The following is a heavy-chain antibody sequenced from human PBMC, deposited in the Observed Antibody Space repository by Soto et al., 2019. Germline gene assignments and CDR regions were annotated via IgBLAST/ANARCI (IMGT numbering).Heavy chain of an antibody. CDR2: ISWNSGSI. V-gene: IGHV3-9*01. J-gene: IGHJ4*02. CDR3: ARGDSSPYYDFWSGQPAFDY. CDR1: GFTFDDYA. Sequence: PGGSLRLSCAASGFTFDDYAMHWARQAPGKGLEWVSGISWNSGSIGYADSVKGRFTISRDNAKNSLYLQMNSLRAEDTALYYCARGDSSPYYDFWSGQPAFDYWGQGTLVTVSS. D-gene: IGHD3-3*01.